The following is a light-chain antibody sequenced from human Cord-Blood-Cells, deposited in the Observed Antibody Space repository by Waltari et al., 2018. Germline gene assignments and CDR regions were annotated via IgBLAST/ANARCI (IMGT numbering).Light chain of an antibody. CDR2: AAS. Sequence: DIQMTQSQSSLSASVGDRVTTTCRASQSISSYLNWYQQKPGKAPKLLIYAASSLQSGVPSRFSGSGSGTDFTLTISSLQPEDFATYDCQQSYSTPLTFGGGTKVEIK. V-gene: IGKV1-39*01. CDR3: QQSYSTPLT. J-gene: IGKJ4*01. CDR1: QSISSY.